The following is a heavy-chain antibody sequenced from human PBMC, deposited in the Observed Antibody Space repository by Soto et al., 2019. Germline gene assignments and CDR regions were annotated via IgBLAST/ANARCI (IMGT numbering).Heavy chain of an antibody. CDR2: ISSSTGFT. CDR3: AGGLLGGGWYFDY. J-gene: IGHJ4*02. CDR1: GFTFSDYY. V-gene: IGHV3-11*06. D-gene: IGHD1-26*01. Sequence: QVQLVESGGGLVKPGGSLRLSCAASGFTFSDYYMSWVRQTPGRGLEWVSYISSSTGFTNNADSVKGRFTISRDNGTNSLYVQRNSLRAADTAVDYCAGGLLGGGWYFDYWGQGTLVAVSS.